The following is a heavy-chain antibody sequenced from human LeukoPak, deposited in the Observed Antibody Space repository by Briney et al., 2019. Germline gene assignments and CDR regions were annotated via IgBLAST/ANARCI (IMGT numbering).Heavy chain of an antibody. CDR3: VXXXXXXXVVIPAAADYYHMDV. D-gene: IGHD2-2*01. CDR2: ISAYNGNT. CDR1: GYTFTSYG. V-gene: IGHV1-18*01. J-gene: IGHJ6*03. Sequence: GASVKVSCKASGYTFTSYGISWVRQAPGQGLEWMGWISAYNGNTRYAQKLQGRVTMTTDASTSTAYMELRSLRADDTAVYYCVXXXXXXXVVIPAAADYYHMDVWGKGTTVTVSS.